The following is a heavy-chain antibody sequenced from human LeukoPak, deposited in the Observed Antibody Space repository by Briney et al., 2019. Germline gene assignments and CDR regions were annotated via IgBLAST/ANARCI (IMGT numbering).Heavy chain of an antibody. CDR2: LKEDGSDK. CDR3: ARDIGYHTFDY. D-gene: IGHD5-12*01. Sequence: GGSLRLSCAASGFTFSNFWMAWVRQAPGKGLEWVAHLKEDGSDKKYVDSVKGRFTISRDNPKNSLYLQMNSLRAEDTAVYYCARDIGYHTFDYWGQGGLVTVSS. CDR1: GFTFSNFW. V-gene: IGHV3-7*05. J-gene: IGHJ4*02.